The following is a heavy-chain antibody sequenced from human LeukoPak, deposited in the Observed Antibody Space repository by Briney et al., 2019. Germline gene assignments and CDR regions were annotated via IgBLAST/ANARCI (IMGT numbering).Heavy chain of an antibody. J-gene: IGHJ4*02. V-gene: IGHV3-66*01. D-gene: IGHD5-18*01. CDR3: ARDPPAVTANTYG. CDR2: IYSGGTT. Sequence: PGGSLRLSCAASGFTVSNNYMNWVRQAPGKGLEWVSLIYSGGTTYYADSVKGRFTISRDGSKNTLYLRMNSLRVEDTAVYYCARDPPAVTANTYGWGQGTLVTVSS. CDR1: GFTVSNNY.